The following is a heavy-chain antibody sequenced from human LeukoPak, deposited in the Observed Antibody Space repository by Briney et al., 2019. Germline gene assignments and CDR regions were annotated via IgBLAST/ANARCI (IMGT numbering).Heavy chain of an antibody. J-gene: IGHJ4*02. CDR2: IYSGGST. D-gene: IGHD3-22*01. V-gene: IGHV3-66*01. CDR1: GFTFSSNY. CDR3: ARGSDCKSSGYQTDRFDY. Sequence: GGSLRLSCAASGFTFSSNYMSWVRQVPGKGLEWVSVIYSGGSTYYADSVKGRFTISRDNSKNTLYLQMNSLRAEDTAVYYCARGSDCKSSGYQTDRFDYWGQGTLVTVSS.